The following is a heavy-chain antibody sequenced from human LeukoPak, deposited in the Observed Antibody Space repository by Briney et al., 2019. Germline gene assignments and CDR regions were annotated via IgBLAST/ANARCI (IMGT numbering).Heavy chain of an antibody. CDR3: ARHYGP. CDR1: GGSFSGHY. Sequence: PSETLSLTCAVYGGSFSGHYWSWIRQPPGKGLEWIGEINHSGSTNYNPSLKSRVTISVDTSKNQFSLKLNSVTATDTAVYYCARHYGPWGQGTLVTVSS. J-gene: IGHJ4*02. CDR2: INHSGST. D-gene: IGHD3-16*01. V-gene: IGHV4-34*01.